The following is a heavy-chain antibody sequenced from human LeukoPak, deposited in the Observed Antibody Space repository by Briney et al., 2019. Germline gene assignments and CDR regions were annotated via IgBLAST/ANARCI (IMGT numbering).Heavy chain of an antibody. J-gene: IGHJ5*02. Sequence: SVKVSCKASGGTFSSYSISWVRQAPGQGLEWMGGFTPILGTSNYAQKFQGRVTITADKSTSTAYMELSSLRSEDMAVYYCARAEHLRYCSGGSCYQYNWFDPWGQGTLVTVSS. CDR1: GGTFSSYS. D-gene: IGHD2-15*01. V-gene: IGHV1-69*08. CDR2: FTPILGTS. CDR3: ARAEHLRYCSGGSCYQYNWFDP.